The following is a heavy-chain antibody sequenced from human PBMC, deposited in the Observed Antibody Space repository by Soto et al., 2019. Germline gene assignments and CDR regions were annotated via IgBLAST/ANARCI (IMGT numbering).Heavy chain of an antibody. CDR3: ARAQGHYYDSSGYYLDY. CDR1: GGTFSSYA. CDR2: IIPIFGTA. V-gene: IGHV1-69*06. D-gene: IGHD3-22*01. J-gene: IGHJ4*02. Sequence: VKVSCKASGGTFSSYAISWVRQAPGQGLEWMGGIIPIFGTANYAQKFQGRVTITADKSTSTAYMELSSLRSEDTAVYYCARAQGHYYDSSGYYLDYWGQGTLVTVSS.